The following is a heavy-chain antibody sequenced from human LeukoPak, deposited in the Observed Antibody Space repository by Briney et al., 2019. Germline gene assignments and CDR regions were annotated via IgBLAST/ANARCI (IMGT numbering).Heavy chain of an antibody. J-gene: IGHJ3*02. CDR3: ARFTMIRGQFIVFDI. CDR2: INHSGST. CDR1: GGSFSGYY. D-gene: IGHD3-22*01. Sequence: SETLSLTCAVYGGSFSGYYWSWIRQPPGKGLEWIGEINHSGSTNYNPSLKSRVTISVDTSKNQFSLKLSSVTAADTAVYYCARFTMIRGQFIVFDIWGQGTMVTVSS. V-gene: IGHV4-34*01.